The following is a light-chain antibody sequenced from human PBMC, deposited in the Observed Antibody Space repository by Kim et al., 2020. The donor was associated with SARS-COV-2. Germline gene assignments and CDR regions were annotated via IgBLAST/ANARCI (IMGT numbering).Light chain of an antibody. V-gene: IGLV2-14*01. CDR2: DVS. J-gene: IGLJ1*01. CDR1: SSDVGGYNY. Sequence: QSASVSGSPGQSITISCTGTSSDVGGYNYVSWYQQHPGKAPKLMIYDVSKRPSGVSNRFSGSKSGNTASLTISGLQAEDEADYYCSSYTSSCTYVFGTGTKVTVL. CDR3: SSYTSSCTYV.